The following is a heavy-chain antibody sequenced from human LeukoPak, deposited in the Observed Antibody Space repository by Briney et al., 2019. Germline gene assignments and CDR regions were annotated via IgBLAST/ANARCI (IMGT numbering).Heavy chain of an antibody. Sequence: ASVKVSCKASGYTFTSYDINWVRQATGQGLEWMGWMNPNSGNTGYAQKFQGRVTMTRNTSISTAYMELSSLRSEDTAVYYCARDLRGAAAGTFDYWGQGTLVTVSS. CDR1: GYTFTSYD. V-gene: IGHV1-8*01. D-gene: IGHD6-13*01. J-gene: IGHJ4*02. CDR3: ARDLRGAAAGTFDY. CDR2: MNPNSGNT.